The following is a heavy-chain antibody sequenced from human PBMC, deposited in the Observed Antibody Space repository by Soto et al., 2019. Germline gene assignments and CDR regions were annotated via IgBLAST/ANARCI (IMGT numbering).Heavy chain of an antibody. Sequence: GGSLRLSCAGTGFTFRSYEMNWVRQAPGKGLEWLSYISSSGSTRNYADSLKGRFTISRDNARNSLYLQMNSLRAEDTAVYYCAVTTYYDNSGPYYFDYWGQGIFVTVSS. CDR3: AVTTYYDNSGPYYFDY. CDR1: GFTFRSYE. V-gene: IGHV3-48*03. CDR2: ISSSGSTR. J-gene: IGHJ4*02. D-gene: IGHD3-22*01.